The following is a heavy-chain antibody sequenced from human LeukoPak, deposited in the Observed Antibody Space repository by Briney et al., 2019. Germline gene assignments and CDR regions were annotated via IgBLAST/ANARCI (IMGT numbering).Heavy chain of an antibody. J-gene: IGHJ4*02. V-gene: IGHV3-21*01. CDR3: AREVDCSSTGCYMNY. CDR1: GFTYSSYS. Sequence: GGSLRLSCAASGFTYSSYSMNWVRQGPGKGLEWVSSISSSSSYIYYADSVKGRFTISRGNAKNSLYLQMNSLRADDTAVYYCAREVDCSSTGCYMNYWGQGTLVSVSS. CDR2: ISSSSSYI. D-gene: IGHD2-2*02.